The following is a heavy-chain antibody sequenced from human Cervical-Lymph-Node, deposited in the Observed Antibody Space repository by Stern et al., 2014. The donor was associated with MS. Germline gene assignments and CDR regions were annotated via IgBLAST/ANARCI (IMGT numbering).Heavy chain of an antibody. V-gene: IGHV1-46*01. J-gene: IGHJ4*02. Sequence: QMQLVQSGAEVTKPGASVKVSCKTSGYNFTNYFIHWVRQAPGEGLEWMGIINPSDGGRRYAQKYQGRITLTRDGSTTTVYMEISSLTSSDTAVYYCARTGDGANSLQLDFWGQGTLVTVS. CDR2: INPSDGGR. D-gene: IGHD2-21*01. CDR1: GYNFTNYF. CDR3: ARTGDGANSLQLDF.